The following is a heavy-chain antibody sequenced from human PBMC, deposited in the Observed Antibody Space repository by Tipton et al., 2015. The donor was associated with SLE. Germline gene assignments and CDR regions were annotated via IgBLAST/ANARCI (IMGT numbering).Heavy chain of an antibody. V-gene: IGHV4-59*11. J-gene: IGHJ3*02. CDR2: TYFTGST. Sequence: TLSLTCSVSGGSISDHYWIWIRQPPGKGLEWIGYTYFTGSTNYSPSLKSRATMSVDTSKNQFSLKLYSVTAADTAMYFCARDSDGRRAFDTWGRGTMVIVSS. D-gene: IGHD5-24*01. CDR1: GGSISDHY. CDR3: ARDSDGRRAFDT.